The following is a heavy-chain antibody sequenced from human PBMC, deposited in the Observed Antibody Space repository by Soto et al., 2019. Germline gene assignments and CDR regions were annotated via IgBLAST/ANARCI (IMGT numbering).Heavy chain of an antibody. Sequence: EVQLLESGGGLVQPGGSLRLFCAASGFTFSNYAMTWVRQAPGKGLEWVSTITSGGDTYFGDTVKGRFTISRDISKSTLYLQMDSLRAEDTAVYYCAKTDKFNSQSSGWANRFDSLGQGTLVKVSS. V-gene: IGHV3-23*01. CDR2: ITSGGDT. CDR1: GFTFSNYA. CDR3: AKTDKFNSQSSGWANRFDS. D-gene: IGHD6-19*01. J-gene: IGHJ4*02.